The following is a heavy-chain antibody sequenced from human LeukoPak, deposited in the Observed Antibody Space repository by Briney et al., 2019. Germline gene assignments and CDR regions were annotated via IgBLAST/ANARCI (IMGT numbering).Heavy chain of an antibody. Sequence: RPGGSLRLSCAASGFSFSSYWMHWVRQAPGKGLVWVSRISSDGSIINYADSVKGRFTISRDNAKNTLYLQMNSLRVEDTAVYYCARPAVAGLRAGGYDYWGQGTLVTASS. CDR1: GFSFSSYW. V-gene: IGHV3-74*01. J-gene: IGHJ4*02. CDR2: ISSDGSII. D-gene: IGHD6-19*01. CDR3: ARPAVAGLRAGGYDY.